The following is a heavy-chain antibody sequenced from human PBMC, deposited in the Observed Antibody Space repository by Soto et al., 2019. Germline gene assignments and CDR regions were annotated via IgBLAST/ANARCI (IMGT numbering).Heavy chain of an antibody. CDR2: IIPIFGTA. J-gene: IGHJ4*02. CDR3: ATKARGYSYGYRDYFDY. D-gene: IGHD5-18*01. CDR1: GGTFSSYA. V-gene: IGHV1-69*13. Sequence: SVKVSCKASGGTFSSYAISWVRQAPGQGLEWMGGIIPIFGTANYAQKFQGRVTITADESTSTAYMELSSLRSEDTAVYYCATKARGYSYGYRDYFDYWGQGTLVTVPS.